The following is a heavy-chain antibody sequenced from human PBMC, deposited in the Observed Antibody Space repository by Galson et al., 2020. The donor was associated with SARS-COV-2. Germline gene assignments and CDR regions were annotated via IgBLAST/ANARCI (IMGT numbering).Heavy chain of an antibody. J-gene: IGHJ2*01. Sequence: QLGESLKISCAASGFTFSSYWMSWVRQAPGKGLEWVANIKQDGSEKYYVDSVKGRFTISRDNAKNSLYLQMNSLRAEDTAVYYCARDPSTYYDFWSGYYSGWYFDLWGRGTLVTVSS. V-gene: IGHV3-7*04. CDR3: ARDPSTYYDFWSGYYSGWYFDL. CDR1: GFTFSSYW. CDR2: IKQDGSEK. D-gene: IGHD3-3*01.